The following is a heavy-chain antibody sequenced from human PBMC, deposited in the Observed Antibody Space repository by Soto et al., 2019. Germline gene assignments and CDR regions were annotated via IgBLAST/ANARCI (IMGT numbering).Heavy chain of an antibody. CDR1: RGSISGGGYY. CDR2: IYYSGST. Sequence: LSLTCTVSRGSISGGGYYWSLIRQHPGKGLEWIGYIYYSGSTYYNPSLKSRATISVDTSKNQFSLKLSSVTAADTAVYYCAVVVPARFDYWGQGTLVTVS. CDR3: AVVVPARFDY. V-gene: IGHV4-31*03. J-gene: IGHJ4*02. D-gene: IGHD2-2*01.